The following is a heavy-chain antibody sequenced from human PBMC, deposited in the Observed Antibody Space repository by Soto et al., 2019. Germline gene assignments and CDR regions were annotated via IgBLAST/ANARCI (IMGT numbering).Heavy chain of an antibody. D-gene: IGHD2-21*01. Sequence: PSQTLSLTCAISGDSVSSNSAAWNWIRQSPSRGLEWLGRTYYRSKWYNDYAVSVKSRITINPDTSKNQFSLQLNSVTPEDTAVYYCARAEVLIEEAEHTLWFDPWGQGTLVTVSS. CDR3: ARAEVLIEEAEHTLWFDP. CDR2: TYYRSKWYN. J-gene: IGHJ5*02. CDR1: GDSVSSNSAA. V-gene: IGHV6-1*01.